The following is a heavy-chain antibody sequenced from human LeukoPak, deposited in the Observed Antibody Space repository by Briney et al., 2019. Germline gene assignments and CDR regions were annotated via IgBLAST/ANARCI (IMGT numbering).Heavy chain of an antibody. D-gene: IGHD6-6*01. CDR1: GYTFTGYY. CDR3: ARDREYRRSSYPFDY. Sequence: EASVKVSCNASGYTFTGYYMHWVRQAPGQGLEWMGWVNPNSGGTNFAQKFQGRVTMTRDTPISTAYIELSRLRSDDTAVYFCARDREYRRSSYPFDYWGQGTLVTVSS. J-gene: IGHJ4*02. CDR2: VNPNSGGT. V-gene: IGHV1-2*02.